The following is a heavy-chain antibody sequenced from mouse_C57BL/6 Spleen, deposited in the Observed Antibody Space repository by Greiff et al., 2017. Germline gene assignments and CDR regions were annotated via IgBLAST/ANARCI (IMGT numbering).Heavy chain of an antibody. J-gene: IGHJ3*01. Sequence: VKLQQPGPELVKPGASVKLSCKASGYTFTSYWMNWVKQRPGQGLEWIGNINPSNGGTNYNEKFKSKATLTVDKSSSTAYMQLSSLTSEDSAVYYCAREEELGPFADWGQGTLVTVSA. V-gene: IGHV1-53*01. CDR2: INPSNGGT. D-gene: IGHD4-1*01. CDR3: AREEELGPFAD. CDR1: GYTFTSYW.